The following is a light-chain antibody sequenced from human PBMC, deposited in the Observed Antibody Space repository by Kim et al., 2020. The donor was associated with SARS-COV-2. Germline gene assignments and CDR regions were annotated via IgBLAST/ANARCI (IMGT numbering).Light chain of an antibody. CDR3: QQYSNYPLT. V-gene: IGKV1-5*03. Sequence: ASVGDRVNITCRASQSIVVWLAWYQQKPGKAPKLVIYKASSLESGIPSRFSGSGSGTEFTLTISSLHPDDLGTYFCQQYSNYPLTFGGGTKVDIK. J-gene: IGKJ4*01. CDR1: QSIVVW. CDR2: KAS.